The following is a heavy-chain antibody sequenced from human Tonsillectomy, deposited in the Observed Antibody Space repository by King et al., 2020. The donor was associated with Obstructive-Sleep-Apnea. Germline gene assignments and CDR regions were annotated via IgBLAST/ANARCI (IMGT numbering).Heavy chain of an antibody. J-gene: IGHJ4*02. Sequence: VHLVESVGGAVQPGRSLRLSCAACGFTFSTYAMHWLRQAPGKGLEWMAVISYGGINKYYADSVKGRLTFARDNSKNTRYLQMNSLRAEDTAVYYCARERIYYYDSSGSFDYWGQGTLVTVSS. CDR2: ISYGGINK. V-gene: IGHV3-30-3*01. CDR3: ARERIYYYDSSGSFDY. D-gene: IGHD3-22*01. CDR1: GFTFSTYA.